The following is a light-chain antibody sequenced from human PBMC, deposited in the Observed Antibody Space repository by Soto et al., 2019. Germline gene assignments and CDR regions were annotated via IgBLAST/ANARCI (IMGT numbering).Light chain of an antibody. V-gene: IGLV2-23*02. Sequence: QSVLTQPASVSGSPGQSITISCTGSSSDVGVSNLVSWYQQHPGKAPKLIVYEVSQRPSGVSNRFSGSKSGNTASLTISGLQADEGGDYHCCSFANRRWLFSEGTKRTVL. CDR1: SSDVGVSNL. CDR3: CSFANRRWL. CDR2: EVS. J-gene: IGLJ3*02.